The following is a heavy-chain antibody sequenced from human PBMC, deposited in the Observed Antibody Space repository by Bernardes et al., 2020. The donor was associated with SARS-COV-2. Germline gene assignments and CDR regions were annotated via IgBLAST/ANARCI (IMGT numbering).Heavy chain of an antibody. Sequence: GESLKISCKGSGYSFTTYWIAWVRQMPGKGLEWMGIIYPGDSGTRYSPSFQGQVTISADKSVSTAYLQWSSLKASDTAIYYCAKSNAYIWQNHRYSEYFQQWGQGTLVTVSS. CDR2: IYPGDSGT. CDR3: AKSNAYIWQNHRYSEYFQQ. J-gene: IGHJ1*01. V-gene: IGHV5-51*01. D-gene: IGHD3-16*02. CDR1: GYSFTTYW.